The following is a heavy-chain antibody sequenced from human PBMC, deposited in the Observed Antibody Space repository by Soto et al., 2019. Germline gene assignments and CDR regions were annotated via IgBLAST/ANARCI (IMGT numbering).Heavy chain of an antibody. D-gene: IGHD6-13*01. CDR1: GYTFTSYG. CDR2: ISAYNGNT. Sequence: ASVKVSCKASGYTFTSYGISWVRQAPGQGLEWMGWISAYNGNTNYAQKLQGRVTMTTDTSTSTAYMELRSLRSDDTAVYYCARGIAAAGTTPYYYYYYMDVWGKGTTVTVSS. J-gene: IGHJ6*03. CDR3: ARGIAAAGTTPYYYYYYMDV. V-gene: IGHV1-18*01.